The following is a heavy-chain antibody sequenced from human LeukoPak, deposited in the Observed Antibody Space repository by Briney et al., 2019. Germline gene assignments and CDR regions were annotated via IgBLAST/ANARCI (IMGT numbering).Heavy chain of an antibody. Sequence: SSETLSLTCAVYGGSFSGYFWTWIRQPPGKGLEWIGEINHGGNTNYNPSLKSRVIMSVDTSKNQFSLKLSSVTAADTAVYSCAGSGMSGVNFDLWGQGILVTVSS. CDR2: INHGGNT. CDR1: GGSFSGYF. CDR3: AGSGMSGVNFDL. V-gene: IGHV4-34*01. D-gene: IGHD3-10*01. J-gene: IGHJ4*02.